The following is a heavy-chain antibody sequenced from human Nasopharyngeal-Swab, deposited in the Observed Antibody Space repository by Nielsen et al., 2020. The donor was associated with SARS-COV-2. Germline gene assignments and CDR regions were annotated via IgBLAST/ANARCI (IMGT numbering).Heavy chain of an antibody. D-gene: IGHD6-19*01. CDR1: GGSFSGYY. CDR3: ARGRGSSGLTYNWFDP. CDR2: INHSGST. J-gene: IGHJ5*02. Sequence: SETLSLTCAVYGGSFSGYYWSWIRPPPGKGLEWIGEINHSGSTNYNPSLKSRVTISVDTSKNQFSLKLSSVTAADTAVYYCARGRGSSGLTYNWFDPWGQGTLVTVSS. V-gene: IGHV4-34*01.